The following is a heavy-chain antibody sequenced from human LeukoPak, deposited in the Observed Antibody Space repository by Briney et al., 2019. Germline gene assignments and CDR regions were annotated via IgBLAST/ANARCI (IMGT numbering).Heavy chain of an antibody. CDR3: ASGYDNSGYYYVPDY. CDR1: GGSISSSSYY. CDR2: IYYSGST. V-gene: IGHV4-39*01. Sequence: SETLSLTCTVSGGSISSSSYYGGWIRQPPGKGLEWIGNIYYSGSTYYNPSLKSRVTISVDTSKNQFSLKLSSVTAADTAVYYCASGYDNSGYYYVPDYWGQGTLVTVSS. D-gene: IGHD3-22*01. J-gene: IGHJ4*02.